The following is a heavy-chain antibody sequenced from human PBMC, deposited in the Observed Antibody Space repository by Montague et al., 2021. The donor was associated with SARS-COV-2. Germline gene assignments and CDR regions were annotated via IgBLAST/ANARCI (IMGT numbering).Heavy chain of an antibody. D-gene: IGHD6-19*01. CDR2: IYSGGST. CDR1: GGSFSSYS. V-gene: IGHV4-59*01. J-gene: IGHJ4*02. Sequence: SETLSLTCTVHGGSFSSYSWGWIRQHPGKGLEWIGEIYSGGSTNYNPSLKSRVTISMDTSKSQFSLKLTSVTAADTAVYYCARHTRGWQPFDFWGQGTLVTVSS. CDR3: ARHTRGWQPFDF.